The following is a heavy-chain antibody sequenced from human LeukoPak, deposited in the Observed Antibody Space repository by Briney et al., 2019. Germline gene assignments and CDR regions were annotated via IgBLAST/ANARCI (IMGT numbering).Heavy chain of an antibody. V-gene: IGHV1-58*02. D-gene: IGHD5-12*01. J-gene: IGHJ3*02. CDR1: GFTFTSSA. CDR3: AAEGGYSGSLLGAFDI. CDR2: IVVGSGNT. Sequence: ASVKVSCKASGFTFTSSAMQWVRQARGQRLEWIGWIVVGSGNTNYAQKFQERVAITRDMSTSTAYMELSSLRSEDTAVYYCAAEGGYSGSLLGAFDIWGQGTMVTVSS.